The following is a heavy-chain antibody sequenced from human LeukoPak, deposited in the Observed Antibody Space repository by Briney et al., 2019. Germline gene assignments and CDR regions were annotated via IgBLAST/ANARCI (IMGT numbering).Heavy chain of an antibody. CDR3: ATLGRSAISGI. D-gene: IGHD3-3*01. J-gene: IGHJ3*02. Sequence: GVSLRLSCAASGFTFSSYAMHWVRQAPGKGLEWVAVISYDGSNKYYADSVKGRFTISRDNSKNTLYLQMNSLRAEDTAVYYCATLGRSAISGIWGQGTMVTVSS. CDR2: ISYDGSNK. V-gene: IGHV3-30-3*01. CDR1: GFTFSSYA.